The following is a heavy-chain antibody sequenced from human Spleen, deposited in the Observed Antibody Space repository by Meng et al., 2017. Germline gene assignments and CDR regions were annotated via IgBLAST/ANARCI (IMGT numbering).Heavy chain of an antibody. Sequence: SLKISCAASGFTFDDYAMHWVRQAPGKGLERVSGISWNSGSIGYADSVRGRLSISRDNANNLLYLQMNSLRAEDTAVYYCARYPTFSYDSSGQLDYWGQGTLVTVSS. J-gene: IGHJ4*02. CDR1: GFTFDDYA. D-gene: IGHD3-22*01. CDR3: ARYPTFSYDSSGQLDY. CDR2: ISWNSGSI. V-gene: IGHV3-9*01.